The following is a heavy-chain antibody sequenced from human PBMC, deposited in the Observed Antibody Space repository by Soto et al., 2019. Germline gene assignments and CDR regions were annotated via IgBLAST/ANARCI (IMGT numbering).Heavy chain of an antibody. Sequence: QVQLQESGPGLVKPSETLSLTCTVSGGSVSSGNYYWNWIRQPPGKGLEWIGYIYYSGSTNYNPSLKSRVTMSVDTYKNQFSLKVNSVTAADTAVYYCARGPTMIVVAYDYWGPGTLVTVSS. V-gene: IGHV4-61*01. J-gene: IGHJ4*01. CDR2: IYYSGST. CDR3: ARGPTMIVVAYDY. D-gene: IGHD3-22*01. CDR1: GGSVSSGNYY.